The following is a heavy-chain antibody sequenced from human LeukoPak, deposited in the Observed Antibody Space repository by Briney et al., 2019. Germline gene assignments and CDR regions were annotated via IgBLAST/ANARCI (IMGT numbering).Heavy chain of an antibody. CDR3: ARRGRGYSYGSGFDP. J-gene: IGHJ5*02. V-gene: IGHV1-69*13. CDR2: IIPIFSTA. D-gene: IGHD5-18*01. CDR1: GGTFRSYA. Sequence: GASVKVSCRASGGTFRSYAISWVRQAPGQGLEWMGGIIPIFSTANYAQKFQGRATITADESTSTAYMDLSSLRSEDTAVYYCARRGRGYSYGSGFDPWGQGTLVTVSS.